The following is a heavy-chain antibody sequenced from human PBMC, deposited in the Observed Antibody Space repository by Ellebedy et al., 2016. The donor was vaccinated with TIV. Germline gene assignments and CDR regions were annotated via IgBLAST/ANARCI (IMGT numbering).Heavy chain of an antibody. D-gene: IGHD4-17*01. CDR1: GFSFRSYW. Sequence: GESLKISCAASGFSFRSYWMSWVRQAPGKGLEWVANIYQDGSAEYYVDSVKGRFTISRDNDNKALILQMNSLRVEDTAVYYCARRGSYGDYAVQINSWFDPWGQGTLVTVSS. J-gene: IGHJ5*02. CDR3: ARRGSYGDYAVQINSWFDP. CDR2: IYQDGSAE. V-gene: IGHV3-7*01.